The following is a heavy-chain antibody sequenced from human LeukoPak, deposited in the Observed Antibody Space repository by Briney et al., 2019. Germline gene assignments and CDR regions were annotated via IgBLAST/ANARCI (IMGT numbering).Heavy chain of an antibody. V-gene: IGHV3-64D*06. CDR2: ISSNGGST. CDR1: GFTFSNYA. CDR3: VRKVQWSLVFYFDS. J-gene: IGHJ4*02. D-gene: IGHD2-8*01. Sequence: PGGSLRLSCSASGFTFSNYAMYWVRQAPGKGLESVSGISSNGGSTYHADSVKGRFTISRDNSKNTLYLQMSSLRGEDTAVYYCVRKVQWSLVFYFDSWGQGTLVTVSS.